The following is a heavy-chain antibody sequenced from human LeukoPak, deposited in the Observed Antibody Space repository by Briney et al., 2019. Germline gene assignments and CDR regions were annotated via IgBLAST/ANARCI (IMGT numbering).Heavy chain of an antibody. CDR1: GGSISSSNNY. CDR2: IYQSGST. V-gene: IGHV4-39*07. D-gene: IGHD3-22*01. J-gene: IGHJ2*01. CDR3: ARNRGWYYVSSGYQRPYWYFDL. Sequence: SETLSLTCTVSGGSISSSNNYWAWIRQPPGKGLEWIGSIYQSGSTYYNPSLKSRATISVDTSKNQFSLKLSSVTAADTAVYYCARNRGWYYVSSGYQRPYWYFDLWGRGTLVTVSS.